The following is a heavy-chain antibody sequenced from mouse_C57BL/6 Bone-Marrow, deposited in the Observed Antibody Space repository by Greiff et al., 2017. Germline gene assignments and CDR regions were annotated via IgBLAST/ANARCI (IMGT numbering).Heavy chain of an antibody. V-gene: IGHV1-80*01. Sequence: VQLKQSGAELVKPGASVKISCKASGYAFSSYWMNWVKQRPGKGLEWIGQIYPGDGDTNYNGKFKGKATLTAAKSSSTAYMQLSSLTSEDSAVYFWARGGSGYVFFFAYWGQGTLVTVAA. CDR1: GYAFSSYW. CDR3: ARGGSGYVFFFAY. D-gene: IGHD3-2*02. J-gene: IGHJ3*01. CDR2: IYPGDGDT.